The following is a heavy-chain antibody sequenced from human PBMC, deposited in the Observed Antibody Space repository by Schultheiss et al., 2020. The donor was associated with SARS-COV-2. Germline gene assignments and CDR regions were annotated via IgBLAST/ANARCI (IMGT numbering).Heavy chain of an antibody. V-gene: IGHV1-24*01. CDR2: FDPEDGET. D-gene: IGHD4-17*01. Sequence: ASVKVSCKASGYTFTGYYMHWVRQAPGKGLEWMGGFDPEDGETIYAQKFQGRVTMTTDTSTSTAYMELRSLRSDDTAVYYCASYLGDYDYWGQGTLVTVSS. CDR1: GYTFTGYY. CDR3: ASYLGDYDY. J-gene: IGHJ4*02.